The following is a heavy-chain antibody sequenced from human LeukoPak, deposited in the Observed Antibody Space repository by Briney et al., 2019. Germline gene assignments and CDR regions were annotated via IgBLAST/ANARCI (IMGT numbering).Heavy chain of an antibody. J-gene: IGHJ3*02. V-gene: IGHV3-30*03. Sequence: GGSLRLSCAASGFTFSSYGMHWVRQAPGKGLEWVAVISYDGSNKYYADSVKGRFTISRDNSKNTLYLQMNSLKTEDTAVYYCITDGIYGDSLNDAFDIWGQGTMVTVSS. CDR3: ITDGIYGDSLNDAFDI. D-gene: IGHD4-17*01. CDR1: GFTFSSYG. CDR2: ISYDGSNK.